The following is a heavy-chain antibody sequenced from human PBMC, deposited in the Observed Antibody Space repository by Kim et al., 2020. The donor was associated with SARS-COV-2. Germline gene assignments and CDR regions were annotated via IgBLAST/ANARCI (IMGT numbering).Heavy chain of an antibody. J-gene: IGHJ4*02. V-gene: IGHV3-7*04. Sequence: SVKGRFTISRDNAKNSLYLQMNSLRAEDTAVYYCARGDYYDSSGYYNFDYWGQGTLVTVSS. CDR3: ARGDYYDSSGYYNFDY. D-gene: IGHD3-22*01.